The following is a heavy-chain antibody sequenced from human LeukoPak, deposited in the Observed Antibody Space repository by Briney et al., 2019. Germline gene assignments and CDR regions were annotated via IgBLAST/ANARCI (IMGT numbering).Heavy chain of an antibody. D-gene: IGHD3-10*01. CDR3: ARQVTMVRYFDY. V-gene: IGHV3-21*06. J-gene: IGHJ4*02. CDR1: GFTFSSYT. CDR2: ISTSSIYI. Sequence: GGSLRLSCEASGFTFSSYTMNWVRQAPGKGLEWVSSISTSSIYIYYSDSVKGRFTISRDNARNSLYLQMNSLRAEDTAVYYCARQVTMVRYFDYWGQGTLVTVSS.